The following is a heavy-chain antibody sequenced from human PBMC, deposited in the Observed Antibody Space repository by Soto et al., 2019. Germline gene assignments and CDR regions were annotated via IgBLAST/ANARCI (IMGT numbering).Heavy chain of an antibody. V-gene: IGHV3-9*01. Sequence: EVQLVESGGGLVQPGRSLRLSCAASGFTFDDYAMHWVRQAPGKGLEWVSGISWNSGSIGYADSVKGRFTISRDNAKNSLYLQMNSLRAEDTALYYCAKDRGLVLSFYFDYWGQGTLVTVSP. D-gene: IGHD6-19*01. CDR1: GFTFDDYA. CDR3: AKDRGLVLSFYFDY. CDR2: ISWNSGSI. J-gene: IGHJ4*02.